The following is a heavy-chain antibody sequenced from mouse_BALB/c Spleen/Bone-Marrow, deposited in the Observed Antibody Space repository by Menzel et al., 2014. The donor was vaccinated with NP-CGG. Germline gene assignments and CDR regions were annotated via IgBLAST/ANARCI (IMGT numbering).Heavy chain of an antibody. V-gene: IGHV1-9*01. D-gene: IGHD3-2*01. Sequence: VQLQESGAELMKPGASVKISCKATGYTFSSYWIEWVKQRPGHGLEWIGEILPGSGSTKYNEKFKGKATLTADKSSSTAYMQLGSLTSDNSAVYFCARSGDSSGYGFAYWGQGTLVTVSA. CDR1: GYTFSSYW. CDR3: ARSGDSSGYGFAY. CDR2: ILPGSGST. J-gene: IGHJ3*01.